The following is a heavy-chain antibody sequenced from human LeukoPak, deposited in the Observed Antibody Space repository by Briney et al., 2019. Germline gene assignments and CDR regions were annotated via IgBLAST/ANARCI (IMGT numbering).Heavy chain of an antibody. CDR1: GFTFSNYR. J-gene: IGHJ6*02. CDR2: INSDGSST. V-gene: IGHV3-74*01. CDR3: AREGVWRQQLVDYYYGMDV. D-gene: IGHD6-13*01. Sequence: GGCLRLSCAASGFTFSNYRMHWVRQAPWKGLVWVLRINSDGSSTSYADSVKGRFTISRDNAKNTLYLQMNSLRAEDTAVYYCAREGVWRQQLVDYYYGMDVWGQGTTVTVSS.